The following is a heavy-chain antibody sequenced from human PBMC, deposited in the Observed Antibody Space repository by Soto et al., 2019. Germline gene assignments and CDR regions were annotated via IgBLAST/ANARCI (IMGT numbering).Heavy chain of an antibody. Sequence: EVQLLESGGGLVQPGGSLRLSCAASGFTFSSYAMSWVRQAPGKGLEWVSAISGSGGSTYYADSVKGRFTISRDNSKNTLYLQMNSLRAEDTAVYYCAKDFLWKDIVVVVAAPKAAGYYYYYMDVWGKGTTVTVSS. CDR2: ISGSGGST. CDR3: AKDFLWKDIVVVVAAPKAAGYYYYYMDV. J-gene: IGHJ6*03. V-gene: IGHV3-23*01. D-gene: IGHD2-15*01. CDR1: GFTFSSYA.